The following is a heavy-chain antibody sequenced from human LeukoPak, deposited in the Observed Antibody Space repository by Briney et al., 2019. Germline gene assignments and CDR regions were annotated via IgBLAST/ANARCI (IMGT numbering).Heavy chain of an antibody. J-gene: IGHJ3*02. Sequence: GGSLRLSCAASGFTFSSYSMNWVRQAPGKGPEWVSSISSSSSYIFNADSVKGRFSICRDNAKNSLFLQMNTLRVEDTAVYYCARDVVGYYDSSGYYLSASDIWGQGTMVTVSS. CDR1: GFTFSSYS. V-gene: IGHV3-21*01. D-gene: IGHD3-22*01. CDR3: ARDVVGYYDSSGYYLSASDI. CDR2: ISSSSSYI.